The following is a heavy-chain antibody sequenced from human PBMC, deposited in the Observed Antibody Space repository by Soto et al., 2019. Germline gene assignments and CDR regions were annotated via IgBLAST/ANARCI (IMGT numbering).Heavy chain of an antibody. CDR1: GGSTSSSSYY. Sequence: SETLSLTXTVSGGSTSSSSYYWGWIRQPPGKGLEWIGSIYYSGSTYYNPSLKSRVTISVDTSKNQFSLKLSSVTAADTAVYYCARLTYYYDSSGYYYYDPWGQGTLVTVSS. CDR2: IYYSGST. CDR3: ARLTYYYDSSGYYYYDP. J-gene: IGHJ5*02. D-gene: IGHD3-22*01. V-gene: IGHV4-39*01.